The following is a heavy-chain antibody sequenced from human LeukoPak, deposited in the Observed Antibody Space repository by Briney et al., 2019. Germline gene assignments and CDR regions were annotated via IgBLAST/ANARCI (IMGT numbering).Heavy chain of an antibody. CDR1: GFTVSNNY. CDR2: IYSGGST. D-gene: IGHD3-22*01. J-gene: IGHJ4*02. V-gene: IGHV3-66*01. Sequence: PGGSLRLSCAASGFTVSNNYMSWVRQAPGKGLEWVSVIYSGGSTYYADSVRGRFTISRDNSKNTLYLQMNSLRAEDTAVYYCAGGDYYDSSGYQSCFDYWGQGALVSVSS. CDR3: AGGDYYDSSGYQSCFDY.